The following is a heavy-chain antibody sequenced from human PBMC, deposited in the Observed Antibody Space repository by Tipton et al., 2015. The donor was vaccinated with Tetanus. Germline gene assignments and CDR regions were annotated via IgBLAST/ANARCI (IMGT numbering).Heavy chain of an antibody. D-gene: IGHD2-2*01. CDR1: GGSLSRYY. Sequence: LRLSCAVYGGSLSRYYWTWIRQPPGKGLEWIGEVDDSGSTNYSPSLKSRVTMSLDTSKNQFSLKLTSVTAADTAMYYCARGSDIVVVPGVTRADWFDPWGQGTLVTVSS. CDR2: VDDSGST. CDR3: ARGSDIVVVPGVTRADWFDP. V-gene: IGHV4-34*01. J-gene: IGHJ5*02.